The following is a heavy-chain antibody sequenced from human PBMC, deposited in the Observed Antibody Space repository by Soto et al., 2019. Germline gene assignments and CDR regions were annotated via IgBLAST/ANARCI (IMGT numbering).Heavy chain of an antibody. CDR2: ISYDGSNK. CDR3: ARDSPNSRHLDY. V-gene: IGHV3-30-3*01. CDR1: GFTFSSYA. Sequence: GGSLRLSCAASGFTFSSYAMHWVRQAPGKGLEWVAVISYDGSNKYYADSVKGRFTISRDNSKNTLYLQMNSLRAEDTAVYYCARDSPNSRHLDYWGQGTMVTVSS. J-gene: IGHJ4*02. D-gene: IGHD6-13*01.